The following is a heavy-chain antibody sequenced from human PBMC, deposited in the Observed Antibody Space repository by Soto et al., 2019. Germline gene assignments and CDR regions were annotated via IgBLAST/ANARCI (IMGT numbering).Heavy chain of an antibody. V-gene: IGHV1-3*01. CDR1: GYTFTYYA. Sequence: QVQLVQSGAEVKKPGASVKVSCKASGYTFTYYAMHWVRQAPGQRLEWMGWINAGNGNTKYSQKFQGRVTITRDTSASTAYMERSSLRSEDTPVYYCARSDGPLGDYWGQGTLVTVSS. CDR3: ARSDGPLGDY. CDR2: INAGNGNT. J-gene: IGHJ4*02. D-gene: IGHD4-17*01.